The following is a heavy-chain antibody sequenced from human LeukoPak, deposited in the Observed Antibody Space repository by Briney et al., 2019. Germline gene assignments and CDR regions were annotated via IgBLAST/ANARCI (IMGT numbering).Heavy chain of an antibody. J-gene: IGHJ4*02. D-gene: IGHD1-26*01. Sequence: NPAETLSLTCTTSGDSTSSDRYYGGWVRQPPGKGLEWIGNIYYSGSTYYNPSLKSRVTMSVDTSKNQFFLKLNSVTAADTAVYYCARGRPYSGGYHLDYWGQGTLVTVSP. CDR3: ARGRPYSGGYHLDY. V-gene: IGHV4-39*01. CDR1: GDSTSSDRYY. CDR2: IYYSGST.